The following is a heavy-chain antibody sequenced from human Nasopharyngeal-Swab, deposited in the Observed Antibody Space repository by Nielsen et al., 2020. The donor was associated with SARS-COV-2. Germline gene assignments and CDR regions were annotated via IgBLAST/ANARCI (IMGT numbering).Heavy chain of an antibody. CDR1: GFTFSSYA. CDR3: ARDFATAMVILDY. Sequence: GESLKISCAASGFTFSSYAMHWVRQAPGKGLEWVAVISYDGSNKYYADSVKGRFTISRDNSKNTPYLQMNSLRAEDTAVYYCARDFATAMVILDYWGQGTLVTVSS. J-gene: IGHJ4*02. CDR2: ISYDGSNK. D-gene: IGHD5-18*01. V-gene: IGHV3-30-3*01.